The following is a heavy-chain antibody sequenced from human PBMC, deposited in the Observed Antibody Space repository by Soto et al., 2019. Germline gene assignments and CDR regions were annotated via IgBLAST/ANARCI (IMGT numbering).Heavy chain of an antibody. Sequence: QVQLVQSGAEMKKPGSSVKVSCQSSGGTFNTYAMNWVRQAPGQGPEWMGDISPMFGAANYAAKFQGRVTITADESTGTSYMQLSSLTSEATALYFCAREVQVHTPAFVYWGQGTLVTVSS. V-gene: IGHV1-69*19. CDR2: ISPMFGAA. CDR1: GGTFNTYA. CDR3: AREVQVHTPAFVY. J-gene: IGHJ4*02.